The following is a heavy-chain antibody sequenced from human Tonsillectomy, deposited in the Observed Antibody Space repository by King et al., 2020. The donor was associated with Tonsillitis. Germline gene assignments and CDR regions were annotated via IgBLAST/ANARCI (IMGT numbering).Heavy chain of an antibody. CDR2: ISSSSSYI. Sequence: VQLVESGGGLVKPGGSLRLSCAASRFTFSNYNMNWVRQAPGKGLEWVSSISSSSSYIYYADSVKGRFTVSRDDAKNSLYLQMNSLRAEDTAAYYCARAGFTIPNSYGMDVWGQGTTVSVSS. CDR3: ARAGFTIPNSYGMDV. CDR1: RFTFSNYN. V-gene: IGHV3-21*01. D-gene: IGHD3-3*01. J-gene: IGHJ6*02.